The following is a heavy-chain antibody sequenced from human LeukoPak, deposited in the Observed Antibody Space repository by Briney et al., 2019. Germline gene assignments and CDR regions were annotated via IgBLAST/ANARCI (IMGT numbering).Heavy chain of an antibody. CDR2: VYYSGTS. Sequence: SETLSLTCTVSGGSISSGSYYWGWIRQPPGEGLEWIGSVYYSGTSSYSPSLKSRVTISIDTSKDQFSLKATSVTAADTAVYYCARYHIGYVDYWGQGTLVTVSS. CDR3: ARYHIGYVDY. J-gene: IGHJ4*02. V-gene: IGHV4-39*07. CDR1: GGSISSGSYY.